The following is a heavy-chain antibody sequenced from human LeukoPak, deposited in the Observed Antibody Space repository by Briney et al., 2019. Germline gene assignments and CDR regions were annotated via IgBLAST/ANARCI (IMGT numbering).Heavy chain of an antibody. J-gene: IGHJ6*03. CDR3: ARDLDTAMVIYMDV. V-gene: IGHV1-2*02. D-gene: IGHD5-18*01. CDR1: GYTFTGYY. Sequence: ASVKVSCKASGYTFTGYYMHWVRQAPGQGLEWMGWINPNSGGTNYAQKFQGRATMTRDTSISTAYMELSRLRSDDTAVYYCARDLDTAMVIYMDVWGKGTTVTVSS. CDR2: INPNSGGT.